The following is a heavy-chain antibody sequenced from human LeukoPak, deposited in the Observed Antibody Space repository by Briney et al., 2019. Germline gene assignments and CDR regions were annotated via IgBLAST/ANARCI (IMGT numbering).Heavy chain of an antibody. J-gene: IGHJ6*03. V-gene: IGHV3-9*01. D-gene: IGHD5/OR15-5a*01. CDR3: AKDTGSTPGAHYYYYMDV. CDR1: GFTFDDYA. CDR2: ISWNSGSI. Sequence: PGGSLRLSCAASGFTFDDYAMHWVRQAPGKGLGWVSGISWNSGSIGYADSVKGRFTISRDNAKNSLYLQMNSLRAEDTALYYCAKDTGSTPGAHYYYYMDVWGKGTTVTISS.